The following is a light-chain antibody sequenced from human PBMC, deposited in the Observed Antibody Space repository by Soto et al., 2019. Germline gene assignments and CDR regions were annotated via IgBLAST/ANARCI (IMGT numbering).Light chain of an antibody. Sequence: QSALTQPASVSGSPGQSITISCTGTSNAIGGSNHVSWYQQYPDKVPKLLIYKVTSRPSGVSDRFSGSKSGNTASLTISGLQAEDESHYFCTSSTTGSLYVFGTGTKLTVL. CDR2: KVT. CDR1: SNAIGGSNH. V-gene: IGLV2-14*01. CDR3: TSSTTGSLYV. J-gene: IGLJ1*01.